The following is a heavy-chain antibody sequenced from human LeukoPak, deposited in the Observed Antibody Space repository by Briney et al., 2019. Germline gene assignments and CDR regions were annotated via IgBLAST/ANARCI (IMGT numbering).Heavy chain of an antibody. J-gene: IGHJ5*02. CDR1: GFTFSDYY. Sequence: AGGSLRLSCAASGFTFSDYYMSWIRQAPGKGLEWVSYISSSGSTIYYADSVKGRFTISRDNAKNSLYLQMNSLRAEDTAVYYCARDKIAVARKYNWFDPWGQGTLVTVSS. D-gene: IGHD6-19*01. CDR2: ISSSGSTI. V-gene: IGHV3-11*04. CDR3: ARDKIAVARKYNWFDP.